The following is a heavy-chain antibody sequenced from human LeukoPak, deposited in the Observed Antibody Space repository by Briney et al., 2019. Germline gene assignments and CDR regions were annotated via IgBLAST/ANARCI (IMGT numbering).Heavy chain of an antibody. CDR2: INHSGST. J-gene: IGHJ4*02. V-gene: IGHV4-34*01. CDR1: GGSFSGYY. Sequence: SETLSLTCAVYGGSFSGYYWSWIRQPPGKGLEWIGEINHSGSTNYNPSLKSRVTISVDTSKNQFSLKLSSVTAADTAVYYCARGRRYSSSWGISPYFDYWGQGTLVTVSS. CDR3: ARGRRYSSSWGISPYFDY. D-gene: IGHD6-13*01.